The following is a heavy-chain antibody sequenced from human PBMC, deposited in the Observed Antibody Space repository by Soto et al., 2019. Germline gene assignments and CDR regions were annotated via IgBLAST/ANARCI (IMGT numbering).Heavy chain of an antibody. CDR1: GGSISSGGYY. Sequence: QVQLRESGPGLVKPSQTLSLTCTVSGGSISSGGYYWSWIRQHPGKGLEWIGYIYYSGSTYYNPSLKSRVTISVDTSKNQFSLKLSSVTAADTAVYYCARDYNGSGSYPFDPWGQGTLVTVSS. CDR2: IYYSGST. CDR3: ARDYNGSGSYPFDP. D-gene: IGHD3-10*01. V-gene: IGHV4-31*03. J-gene: IGHJ5*02.